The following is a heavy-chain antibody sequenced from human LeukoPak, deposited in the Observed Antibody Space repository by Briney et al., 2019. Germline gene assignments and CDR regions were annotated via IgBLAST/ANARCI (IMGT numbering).Heavy chain of an antibody. V-gene: IGHV3-23*01. CDR3: AKERDGYIAFDY. J-gene: IGHJ4*02. Sequence: GGSLRLSCAASGFTFRDYSMNWVRQAPGKGLEWVSGISGSGGSTYYADSVKGRFTISRDNSKNTLYLQMNSLRAEDTAVYYCAKERDGYIAFDYWGQGTLVTVSS. D-gene: IGHD5-24*01. CDR2: ISGSGGST. CDR1: GFTFRDYS.